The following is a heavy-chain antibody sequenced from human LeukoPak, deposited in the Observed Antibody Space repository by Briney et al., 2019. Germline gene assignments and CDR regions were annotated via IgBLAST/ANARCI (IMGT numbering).Heavy chain of an antibody. Sequence: GEFLKISCKGSGYSFTTYWIGWVRQMPGKGLEYMGIIYPGDSDTRYSPSFQGQVTISPDKSISTAYLQSSSLKASDTAMYYCLPLTRTYLVWGRGTLVTVPS. CDR2: IYPGDSDT. D-gene: IGHD1-7*01. CDR3: LPLTRTYLV. J-gene: IGHJ4*02. V-gene: IGHV5-51*01. CDR1: GYSFTTYW.